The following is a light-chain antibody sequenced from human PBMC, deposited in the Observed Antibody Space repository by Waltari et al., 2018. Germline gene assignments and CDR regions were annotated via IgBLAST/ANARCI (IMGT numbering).Light chain of an antibody. J-gene: IGKJ4*01. Sequence: IVLTQSPATLSLSPGERATLSCRASQSVRTYLAWYQHRPGQAPRVLIYDASNRDTDVPARFSGSGSGTDFTLTISSLQPEDFAVYYCQERSNWPGGAFGGGTKVEIK. CDR2: DAS. V-gene: IGKV3-11*01. CDR1: QSVRTY. CDR3: QERSNWPGGA.